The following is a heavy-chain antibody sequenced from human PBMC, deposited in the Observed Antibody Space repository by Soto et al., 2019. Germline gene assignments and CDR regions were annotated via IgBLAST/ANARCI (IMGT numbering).Heavy chain of an antibody. CDR3: ASADSSSWYGGYFDY. J-gene: IGHJ4*02. D-gene: IGHD6-13*01. Sequence: QVQLQESGPGLVKPSGTLSLTCAVSGGSISSSNWWSWVRQPPGKGLEWIGEIYHSGSTNYNPSLKSRVTISVDKSKNQCSLKLSSVTAADTAVYYCASADSSSWYGGYFDYWGQGTLVTVSS. V-gene: IGHV4-4*02. CDR1: GGSISSSNW. CDR2: IYHSGST.